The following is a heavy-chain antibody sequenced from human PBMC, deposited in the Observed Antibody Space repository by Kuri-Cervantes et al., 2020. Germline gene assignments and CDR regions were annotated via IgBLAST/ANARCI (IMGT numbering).Heavy chain of an antibody. CDR3: ARSVRYSSSWLYYYYYGMDV. J-gene: IGHJ6*02. V-gene: IGHV3-7*01. CDR2: IKQDGSEK. Sequence: GESLKISCAASGFTFSSYWMSWVRQAPWKGLEWVANIKQDGSEKYYVDSVKGRFTISRDNAKNSLYLQMNSLRAEDTAVYYCARSVRYSSSWLYYYYYGMDVWGQGTTVTVSS. D-gene: IGHD6-13*01. CDR1: GFTFSSYW.